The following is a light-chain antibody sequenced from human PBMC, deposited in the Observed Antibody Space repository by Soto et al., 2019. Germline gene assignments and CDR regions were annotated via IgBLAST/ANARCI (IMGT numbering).Light chain of an antibody. CDR1: QSVSDN. V-gene: IGKV3D-15*01. J-gene: IGKJ4*01. CDR3: QQSYTTPALT. CDR2: GAS. Sequence: EIVLTQSPATLSVSPGERVTLSCRASQSVSDNLAWYQQKPGQAPRLLIYGASIRATDIPARFSGSGSGTEFSLTISSLQSEDFATYYCQQSYTTPALTFGGGTKVEIK.